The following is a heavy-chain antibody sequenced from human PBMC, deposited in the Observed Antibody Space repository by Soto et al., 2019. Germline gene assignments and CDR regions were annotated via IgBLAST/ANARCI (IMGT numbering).Heavy chain of an antibody. CDR3: ATPGYSGPAYFQH. Sequence: QVQLVESGGGVVQPGRSLRLSCAASGFTFSSYGMHWVRQAPGKGLEWVAVISYDGSNKYYADSVKGRFTISRDNSKNKLYLQMNRLRAEDTAVYYCATPGYSGPAYFQHWGQGTLVTVSS. V-gene: IGHV3-30*03. CDR2: ISYDGSNK. J-gene: IGHJ1*01. CDR1: GFTFSSYG. D-gene: IGHD1-26*01.